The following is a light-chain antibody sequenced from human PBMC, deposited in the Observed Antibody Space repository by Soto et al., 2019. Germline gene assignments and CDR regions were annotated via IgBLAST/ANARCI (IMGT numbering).Light chain of an antibody. J-gene: IGKJ1*01. CDR1: QSLTSNY. CDR2: GAS. V-gene: IGKV3-20*01. Sequence: EIVLTQSPGTLSLSPGERATLSCRASQSLTSNYLAWYQQKPGQAPRLLIYGASSRATGIPDRFSGSGSGTDFTITISRLEPEDFAVYSCQQYSSPRTFGQGTKVEIK. CDR3: QQYSSPRT.